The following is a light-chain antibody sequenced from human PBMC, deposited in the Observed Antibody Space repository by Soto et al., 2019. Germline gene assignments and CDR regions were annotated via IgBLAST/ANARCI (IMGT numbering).Light chain of an antibody. V-gene: IGKV4-1*01. CDR2: WAS. Sequence: DIVMTQSPDSLAVSLGERATINCKSSQSVLYSSNNKNYLAWYQQKPGQPPKLLIYWASTRESGVPDLFSGSGSGKDFTLTISSLQAEDVAVYYCQQYYSTPWTFGQGTKVEIK. CDR3: QQYYSTPWT. CDR1: QSVLYSSNNKNY. J-gene: IGKJ1*01.